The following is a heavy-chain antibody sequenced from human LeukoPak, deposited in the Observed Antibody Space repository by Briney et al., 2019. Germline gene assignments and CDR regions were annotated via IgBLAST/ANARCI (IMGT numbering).Heavy chain of an antibody. Sequence: PSETLPLTCSVSGGSISGYYWSWIRQSPGKGLEWIAYIYYSGSTNYNPSLKSRVTISVDTSKNQFSLKLSSVTAADTAMYYCARATDASSGYFWFDPWGQGTLVTVSS. D-gene: IGHD3-22*01. CDR2: IYYSGST. V-gene: IGHV4-59*01. CDR1: GGSISGYY. J-gene: IGHJ5*02. CDR3: ARATDASSGYFWFDP.